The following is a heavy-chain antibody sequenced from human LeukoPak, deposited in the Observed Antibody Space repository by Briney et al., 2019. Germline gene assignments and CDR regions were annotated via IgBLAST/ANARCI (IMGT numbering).Heavy chain of an antibody. J-gene: IGHJ3*01. D-gene: IGHD4/OR15-4a*01. CDR1: GFTFSSYW. CDR2: SNSDGSTT. Sequence: GGSLRLSCAASGFTFSSYWMHWVRHAPGKGVVWVSRSNSDGSTTNYADSVKGRFTISIDNARNTLFLQMNSLRAEDTAVYYCARANLGAFDVWGQGTMVTVSS. CDR3: ARANLGAFDV. V-gene: IGHV3-74*01.